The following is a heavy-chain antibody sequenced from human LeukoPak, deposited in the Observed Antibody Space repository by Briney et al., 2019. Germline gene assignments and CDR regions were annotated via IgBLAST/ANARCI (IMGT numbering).Heavy chain of an antibody. CDR1: GFMFSSHA. D-gene: IGHD4-17*01. CDR2: ISGPGEFT. J-gene: IGHJ4*02. V-gene: IGHV3-23*01. CDR3: AKVGYGDLDQ. Sequence: GGSLRLSCAASGFMFSSHAMTWVRQAPGKGLEWVSSISGPGEFTYYAESVKGRCTISRDNPENTVYLQMNRLRVDDTAVYYCAKVGYGDLDQWGQGTLVPVSS.